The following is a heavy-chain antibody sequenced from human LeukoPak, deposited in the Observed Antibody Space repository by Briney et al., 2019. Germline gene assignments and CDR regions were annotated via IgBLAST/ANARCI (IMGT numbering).Heavy chain of an antibody. CDR1: GFIVSSSY. CDR2: IYSDRRT. J-gene: IGHJ4*02. D-gene: IGHD4-23*01. Sequence: PGGSLRLSCTASGFIVSSSYMSWVRQAPGKGPEWVSIIYSDRRTYYAESVKGRFTISRDDSQNMVFLQMDSLRAEDTARYYCAKDKAVIINTKNDYWGQGTLVTVSS. V-gene: IGHV3-53*01. CDR3: AKDKAVIINTKNDY.